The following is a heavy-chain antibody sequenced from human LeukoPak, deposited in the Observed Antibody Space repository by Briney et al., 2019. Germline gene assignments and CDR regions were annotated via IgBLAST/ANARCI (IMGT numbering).Heavy chain of an antibody. J-gene: IGHJ3*02. D-gene: IGHD3-22*01. CDR3: ARDPYYYESSGYFFGAFDI. V-gene: IGHV3-11*04. Sequence: GGSLRLSCAASGFTFSDYYMSWIRQAPGKGLEWVAYISSSGSNIHYADSVKGRFTISRDNAKNSLHLQMNSLRAEDTAVYYCARDPYYYESSGYFFGAFDIWGQGTMVTVSS. CDR1: GFTFSDYY. CDR2: ISSSGSNI.